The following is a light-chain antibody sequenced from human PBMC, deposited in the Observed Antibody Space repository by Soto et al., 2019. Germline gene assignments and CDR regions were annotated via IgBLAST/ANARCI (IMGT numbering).Light chain of an antibody. Sequence: QSALTQPASVSGSPGQSITITCTGSNNDVGSFSYVSWYQQYPGKTPKVIIYEVKRRPSGISDRFSGSKSVITASLTISGLQPEDEADYYCALYTTATTRVFGTGTKLTVL. CDR1: NNDVGSFSY. CDR3: ALYTTATTRV. CDR2: EVK. J-gene: IGLJ1*01. V-gene: IGLV2-14*01.